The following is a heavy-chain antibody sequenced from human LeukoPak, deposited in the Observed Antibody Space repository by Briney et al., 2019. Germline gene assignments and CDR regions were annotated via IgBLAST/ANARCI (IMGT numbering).Heavy chain of an antibody. J-gene: IGHJ4*02. CDR3: ARGGSSYNDEHEEFDY. CDR1: GYTFTSHD. Sequence: GSVKVSCKASGYTFTSHDINWVRQATGQGLEWMGWMNPNSGYTGYEQKFQGRVTMTRDTSTSTAYMELSSLRSEDTAVYYCARGGSSYNDEHEEFDYWGQGTVVTVSS. V-gene: IGHV1-8*01. CDR2: MNPNSGYT. D-gene: IGHD3-22*01.